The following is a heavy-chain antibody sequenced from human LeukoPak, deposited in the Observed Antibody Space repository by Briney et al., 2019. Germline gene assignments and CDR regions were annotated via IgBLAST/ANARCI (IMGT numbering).Heavy chain of an antibody. CDR1: GGSFSGYY. J-gene: IGHJ4*02. V-gene: IGHV4-59*10. Sequence: PSETLSLTCAVYGGSFSGYYWGCIRQLPGKGQEWTGRIYTSGSTNYNPSLKSRVTISVDTSKNQFSLKLSSVTAADTAVYYCARVPLYDYVWGSYRYYRAEIYYFDYWGQGTLVTVSS. D-gene: IGHD3-16*02. CDR2: IYTSGST. CDR3: ARVPLYDYVWGSYRYYRAEIYYFDY.